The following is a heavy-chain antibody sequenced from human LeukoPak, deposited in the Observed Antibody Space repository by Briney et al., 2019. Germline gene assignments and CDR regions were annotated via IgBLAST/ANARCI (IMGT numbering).Heavy chain of an antibody. CDR2: IFTTGST. Sequence: SQTLSLTCSVSGGSINGGSYYWSWIRQPAGKPLEWIGHIFTTGSTSYNPSLWTRVTISEDSSKDQFSLNLKSVTAADTAVYYCARDRNWGRGYFDLWGRGTLVIVSS. CDR1: GGSINGGSYY. CDR3: ARDRNWGRGYFDL. J-gene: IGHJ2*01. V-gene: IGHV4-61*09. D-gene: IGHD3-16*01.